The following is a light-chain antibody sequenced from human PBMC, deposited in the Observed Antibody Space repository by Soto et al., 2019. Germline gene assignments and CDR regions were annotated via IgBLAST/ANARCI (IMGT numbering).Light chain of an antibody. CDR3: QKYNSYSWK. J-gene: IGKJ1*01. CDR2: DAS. V-gene: IGKV1-5*01. Sequence: DIQMTHSPSTLSASVGDIVTITCRAIQSISSWLAWYQQKPGKAPKLLIYDASSLESGVPSRFSGSGSGTEFTLTISSLQPDDFATYYCQKYNSYSWKFGQGTKVDIK. CDR1: QSISSW.